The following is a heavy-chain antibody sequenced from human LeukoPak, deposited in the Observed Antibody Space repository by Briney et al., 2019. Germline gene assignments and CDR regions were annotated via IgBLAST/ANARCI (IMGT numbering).Heavy chain of an antibody. V-gene: IGHV4-31*03. Sequence: SQTLSLTCTVSGGSISSGGYYWSWIRQHPGKGLEWIGYIYYSGSTNYNPSLKSRVTISVDTSKNQFSLKLSSVTAADTAVYYCARGRRQLWFDYYGMDVWGQGTTVTVSS. CDR3: ARGRRQLWFDYYGMDV. CDR1: GGSISSGGYY. CDR2: IYYSGST. D-gene: IGHD5-18*01. J-gene: IGHJ6*02.